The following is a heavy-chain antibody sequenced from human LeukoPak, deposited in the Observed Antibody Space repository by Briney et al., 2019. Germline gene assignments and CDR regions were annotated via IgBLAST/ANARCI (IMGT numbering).Heavy chain of an antibody. J-gene: IGHJ4*02. CDR2: IWYDGSSK. CDR1: GFTFSSYD. CDR3: ARVHSSSWAYFDN. V-gene: IGHV3-33*01. D-gene: IGHD6-13*01. Sequence: GGSLRLSCAASGFTFSSYDMHWVRQAPAKGLEWVAVIWYDGSSKYYADSVKGRYTISRDNSKNTLYLQMDSLRAEDTAVYYCARVHSSSWAYFDNWGQGTLVTVSS.